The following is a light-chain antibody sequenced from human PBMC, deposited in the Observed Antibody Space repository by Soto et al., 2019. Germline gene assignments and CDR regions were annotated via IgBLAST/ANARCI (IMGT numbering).Light chain of an antibody. CDR3: SSFTSSRAYV. Sequence: QYPLTQPACVSGSPGQSITISCTGTSSDVGNYNYVSWYQQQSGKAPKLIIYEVSNRPSGVSNRFSGSKSGNTASLTISGPQAEDEADYYCSSFTSSRAYVFGIGTKVTAL. V-gene: IGLV2-14*01. CDR2: EVS. CDR1: SSDVGNYNY. J-gene: IGLJ1*01.